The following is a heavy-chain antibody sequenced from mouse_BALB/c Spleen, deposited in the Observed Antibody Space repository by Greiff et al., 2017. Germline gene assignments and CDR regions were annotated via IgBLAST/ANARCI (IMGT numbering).Heavy chain of an antibody. D-gene: IGHD4-1*01. V-gene: IGHV3-2*02. CDR2: ISYSGST. Sequence: EVQLQESGPGLVKPSQSLSLTCTVTGYSITSDYAWNWIRQFPGNKLEWMGYISYSGSTSYNPSLKSRISITRDTSKNQFFLQLNSVTTEDTATYYCARGNWDVSRYFDVWGAGTTVTVSS. CDR1: GYSITSDYA. J-gene: IGHJ1*01. CDR3: ARGNWDVSRYFDV.